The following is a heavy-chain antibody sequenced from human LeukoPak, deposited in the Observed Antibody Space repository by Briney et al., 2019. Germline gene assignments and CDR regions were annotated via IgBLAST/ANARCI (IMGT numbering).Heavy chain of an antibody. V-gene: IGHV3-23*01. J-gene: IGHJ4*02. CDR3: AKDEGYCGSTSCYIDY. Sequence: GGSLRLSCAASGFTFSSYAMSWVRQAPGKGLEWVSAISGSGGSTYYADSVKGRFTIPRDNSKNTLYLQMNSLRAEDTAVYYCAKDEGYCGSTSCYIDYWGQGTLVTVSS. CDR2: ISGSGGST. CDR1: GFTFSSYA. D-gene: IGHD2-2*02.